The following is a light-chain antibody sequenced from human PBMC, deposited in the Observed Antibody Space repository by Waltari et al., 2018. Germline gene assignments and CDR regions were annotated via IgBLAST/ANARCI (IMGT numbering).Light chain of an antibody. CDR2: EVT. Sequence: QSALTQPPSASGSPGQPVTIPCTGTSSDVGAYNSVAWYQQYPDKAPKLMIYEVTKRPSGVPDRFSGSKSGNTASLTVSGLQAEDEADYYCISYAGNNKYVLGAGTKVTVL. J-gene: IGLJ1*01. CDR1: SSDVGAYNS. CDR3: ISYAGNNKYV. V-gene: IGLV2-8*01.